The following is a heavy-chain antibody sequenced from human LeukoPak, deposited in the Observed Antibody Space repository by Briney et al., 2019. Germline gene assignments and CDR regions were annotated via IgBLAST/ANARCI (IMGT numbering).Heavy chain of an antibody. Sequence: SETLSLTCAVYGGSFSGYYWSWIRQPPGKGLEWIGEINHSGSTNYNPSLKSRVTISVDTSKNQFSLKLSSVTAADTAVYYCARRTKQIRRTMVRGVIKPYYFDYWGQGTLVTVSS. D-gene: IGHD3-10*01. CDR1: GGSFSGYY. CDR3: ARRTKQIRRTMVRGVIKPYYFDY. J-gene: IGHJ4*02. CDR2: INHSGST. V-gene: IGHV4-34*01.